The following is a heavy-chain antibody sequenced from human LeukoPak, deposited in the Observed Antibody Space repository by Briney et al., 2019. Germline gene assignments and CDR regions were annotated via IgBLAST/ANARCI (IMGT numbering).Heavy chain of an antibody. D-gene: IGHD3-16*01. V-gene: IGHV4-39*07. J-gene: IGHJ4*02. CDR3: ARGGVGSYGPWVLDY. CDR1: GSSISSSGYY. Sequence: SEALSLTCTVSGSSISSSGYYWGWIRQPPGKGLEWIGEINHSGSTNYNPSLKSRVTISVDTSKNQFSLKLSSVTAADTAVYYCARGGVGSYGPWVLDYWGQGTLVTVSS. CDR2: INHSGST.